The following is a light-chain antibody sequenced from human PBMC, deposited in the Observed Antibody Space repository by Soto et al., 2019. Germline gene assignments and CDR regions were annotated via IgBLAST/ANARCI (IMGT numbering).Light chain of an antibody. CDR3: QQHLGVHT. CDR2: DAS. Sequence: EIPLTQSPVTLSLSPGETATLPCRARQNVRGYLSWYQQTPDQAPRLRIYDASNRAAGIPARFSSSGSGTVFTLTISSLEPEESAVYYCQQHLGVHTFGQGTKVDIK. V-gene: IGKV3-11*01. CDR1: QNVRGY. J-gene: IGKJ1*01.